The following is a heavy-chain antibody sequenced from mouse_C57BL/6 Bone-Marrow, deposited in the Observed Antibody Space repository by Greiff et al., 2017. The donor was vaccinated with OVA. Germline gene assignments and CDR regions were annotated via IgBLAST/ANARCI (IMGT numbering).Heavy chain of an antibody. J-gene: IGHJ3*01. CDR1: GFSLTSYG. CDR3: ARNYGSSYWFAY. Sequence: VKLMESGPGLVQPSQSLSITCTVSGFSLTSYGVHWVRQSPGKGLEWLGVIWSGGSTDYNAAFISRLSISKDNSKSQVFFKMNSRQADDTAIYYCARNYGSSYWFAYWGQGTLVTVSA. D-gene: IGHD1-1*01. V-gene: IGHV2-2*01. CDR2: IWSGGST.